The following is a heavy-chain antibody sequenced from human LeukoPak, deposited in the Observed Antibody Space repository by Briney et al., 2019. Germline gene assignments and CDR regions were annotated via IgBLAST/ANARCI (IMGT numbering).Heavy chain of an antibody. Sequence: SETLSLTCTVSGYSISSGYYWGWIRQPPGKGLEWIGSIYHSGSTYYNPSLKSRVTISVDTSKNQFSLKLSSVTAADTAVYYCARENEIAAAAFGWFDPWGQGTLVTVSS. CDR3: ARENEIAAAAFGWFDP. CDR1: GYSISSGYY. D-gene: IGHD6-13*01. J-gene: IGHJ5*02. V-gene: IGHV4-38-2*02. CDR2: IYHSGST.